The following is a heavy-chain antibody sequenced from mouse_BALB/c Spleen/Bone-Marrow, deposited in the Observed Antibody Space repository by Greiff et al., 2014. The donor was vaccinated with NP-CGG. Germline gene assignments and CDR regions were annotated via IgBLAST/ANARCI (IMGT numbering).Heavy chain of an antibody. CDR2: ISSGSSTI. Sequence: EVKLVESGGGLVQPGGSRKLSCAASGFTFSSFGMHWVRQAPEKGLEWVAYISSGSSTIYYADTVKVRFTISRDNPKNTLFLQMTSLRSEDTAMYYCARTTYYAMDYWGQGTSVTVSS. CDR3: ARTTYYAMDY. D-gene: IGHD2-12*01. CDR1: GFTFSSFG. J-gene: IGHJ4*01. V-gene: IGHV5-17*02.